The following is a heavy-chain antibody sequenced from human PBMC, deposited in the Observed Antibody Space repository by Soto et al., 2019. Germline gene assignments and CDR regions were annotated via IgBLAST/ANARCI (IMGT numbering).Heavy chain of an antibody. D-gene: IGHD3-22*01. J-gene: IGHJ4*02. CDR1: GFTFSSYR. V-gene: IGHV3-30-3*01. Sequence: LRLSCAASGFTFSSYRMHWVRQAPGKGLEWVAIISYDGSDKYYADSVKGRFTVSRDNSKNTLYLQMNSLRADDTAVYYCARTSYDSSGYYEYWGQGTPVTVSS. CDR2: ISYDGSDK. CDR3: ARTSYDSSGYYEY.